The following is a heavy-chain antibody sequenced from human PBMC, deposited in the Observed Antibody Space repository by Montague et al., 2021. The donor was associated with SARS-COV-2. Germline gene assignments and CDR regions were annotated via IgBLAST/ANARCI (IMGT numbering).Heavy chain of an antibody. J-gene: IGHJ6*02. CDR1: GGSINYYY. CDR3: ARDPSRQPLLYPIGDYYYGMDV. D-gene: IGHD2-2*02. V-gene: IGHV4-4*07. Sequence: SETLSLTCTVSGGSINYYYWHWLRQSAAKGLEWIGRTYSSGNANYSPSLKSRVTISVDTSKNQFPLKLSSVTAADTAVYYCARDPSRQPLLYPIGDYYYGMDVWGQGTTVTVSS. CDR2: TYSSGNA.